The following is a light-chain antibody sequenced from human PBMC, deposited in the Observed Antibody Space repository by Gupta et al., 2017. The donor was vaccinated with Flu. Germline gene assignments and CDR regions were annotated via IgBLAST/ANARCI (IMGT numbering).Light chain of an antibody. CDR2: KAS. CDR1: QSINGW. J-gene: IGKJ1*01. Sequence: DIQMTQSPSTLSASVGDRVTITCRASQSINGWLAWYQQKPGKAPKLLIHKASSLESGVPSRFSGSESGTEFTLTISSLQPDDFATYYCQEYSTYSRTFGQGTKVEIK. CDR3: QEYSTYSRT. V-gene: IGKV1-5*03.